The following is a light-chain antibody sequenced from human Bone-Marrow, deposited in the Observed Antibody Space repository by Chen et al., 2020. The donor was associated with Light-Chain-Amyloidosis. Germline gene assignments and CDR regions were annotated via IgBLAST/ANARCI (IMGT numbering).Light chain of an antibody. Sequence: DIPMTQSPPSLSASVGDRVSVTCRASQNIMSYLHWYQQMPGKAPKLLIYAVSHLQNGVPSRFSGSASGTDFTLTISSLQPEDFATYFCLQTFNPPLTFGGGTKVEIK. CDR1: QNIMSY. CDR2: AVS. V-gene: IGKV1-39*01. CDR3: LQTFNPPLT. J-gene: IGKJ4*01.